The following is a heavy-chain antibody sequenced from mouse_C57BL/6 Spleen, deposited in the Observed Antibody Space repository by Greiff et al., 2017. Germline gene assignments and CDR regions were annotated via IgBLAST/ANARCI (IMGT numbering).Heavy chain of an antibody. D-gene: IGHD1-1*02. V-gene: IGHV1-26*01. CDR1: GYTFTDYY. Sequence: EVQLQQSGPELVKPGASVKISCKASGYTFTDYYMNWVKQSHGKSLEWIGDINPNNGGTSYNQKFKGKATLTVDKSSSTAYMELRSLTSEDSAVYYCARGGGNYPSYAMDYWGQGTSVTVSS. CDR2: INPNNGGT. CDR3: ARGGGNYPSYAMDY. J-gene: IGHJ4*01.